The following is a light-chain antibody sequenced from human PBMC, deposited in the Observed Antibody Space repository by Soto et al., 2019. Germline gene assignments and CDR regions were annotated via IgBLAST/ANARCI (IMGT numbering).Light chain of an antibody. CDR2: VAL. J-gene: IGKJ5*01. V-gene: IGKV3-11*01. CDR1: QSISIN. Sequence: PPSPGSLNVSPXVGVTLXCRPSQSISINIAWYQQKPVQAPMLLIYVALNTSTRIPPTFSCGWSGTDFNLTISSTEPEDFAVSYCPQRNIWRPVTFGQGTRLEIK. CDR3: PQRNIWRPVT.